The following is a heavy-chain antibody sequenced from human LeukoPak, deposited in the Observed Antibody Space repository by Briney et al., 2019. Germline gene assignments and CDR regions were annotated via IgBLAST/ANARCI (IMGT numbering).Heavy chain of an antibody. CDR3: ARVKMATIKSAFDI. CDR1: GFTFDDFA. D-gene: IGHD5-24*01. Sequence: HSGGSLRLSCAASGFTFDDFAMHWVRQAPGKGLEWVSGISWNSGSIGYSDSVKGRFTISRDNAKNTLYLQMNSLRAEDTAVYYCARVKMATIKSAFDIWGQGTMVTVSS. J-gene: IGHJ3*02. CDR2: ISWNSGSI. V-gene: IGHV3-9*01.